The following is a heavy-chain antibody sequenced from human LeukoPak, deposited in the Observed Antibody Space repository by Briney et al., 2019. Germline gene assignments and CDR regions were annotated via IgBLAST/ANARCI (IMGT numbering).Heavy chain of an antibody. CDR1: GYTLTELS. V-gene: IGHV1-24*01. J-gene: IGHJ5*02. CDR2: FDPEDGET. Sequence: ASVKVSCKVSGYTLTELSMHWVRQAPGKGLEWMGGFDPEDGETIYAQKFQGRVTMTEDTSTDTAYMELSSLRSEDTAVYYYATTAAAGSSWFDPWGQGTLVTVSS. CDR3: ATTAAAGSSWFDP. D-gene: IGHD6-13*01.